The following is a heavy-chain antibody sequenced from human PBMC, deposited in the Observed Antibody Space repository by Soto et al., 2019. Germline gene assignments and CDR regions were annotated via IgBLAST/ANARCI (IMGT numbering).Heavy chain of an antibody. CDR3: ARTAPMDAGDKYYYDF. J-gene: IGHJ4*02. Sequence: QVQLVQSGADVKKTGSSVKVSCKTSGGTFSTFGISGVRQAPGQGLEWRGGIIHFFGTAEYSQKFEDRITITADESTNTVYMDLRSLTSEDTAIYYCARTAPMDAGDKYYYDFWGQGALVTVSS. CDR2: IIHFFGTA. CDR1: GGTFSTFG. V-gene: IGHV1-69*01. D-gene: IGHD3-16*01.